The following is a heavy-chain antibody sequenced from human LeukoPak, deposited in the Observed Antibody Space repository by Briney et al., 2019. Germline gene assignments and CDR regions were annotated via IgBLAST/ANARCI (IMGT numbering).Heavy chain of an antibody. V-gene: IGHV4-59*01. CDR3: ARDGTVAALDY. D-gene: IGHD6-13*01. Sequence: SETLSLTCTVSGGSISSYYWSWIRQPPGKGLEWIGYMFYSGSTNYNPSLKSRVTISVDTSKNQFSLKLTSLTAADTAVYYCARDGTVAALDYWGQGTLVSVS. J-gene: IGHJ4*02. CDR2: MFYSGST. CDR1: GGSISSYY.